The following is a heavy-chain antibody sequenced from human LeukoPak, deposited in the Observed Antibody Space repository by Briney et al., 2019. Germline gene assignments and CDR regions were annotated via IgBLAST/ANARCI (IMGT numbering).Heavy chain of an antibody. V-gene: IGHV1-8*01. CDR2: MNPNSGNT. D-gene: IGHD3-22*01. CDR3: ARGPRYYYDSSLLLGY. Sequence: GASVKVSCKASGYTFTSHDINWVRQATGQGLEWMGWMNPNSGNTGYAQKFQGRVTMTRNTSISTAYMELSSLRSEDTAVYYCARGPRYYYDSSLLLGYWDQGTLVTVSS. CDR1: GYTFTSHD. J-gene: IGHJ4*02.